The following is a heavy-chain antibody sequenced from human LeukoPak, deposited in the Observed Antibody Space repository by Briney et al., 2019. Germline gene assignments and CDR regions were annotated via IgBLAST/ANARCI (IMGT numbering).Heavy chain of an antibody. J-gene: IGHJ5*02. D-gene: IGHD6-13*01. V-gene: IGHV1-8*01. CDR3: ARGKQQLVEFAGTATGKYNCFDP. CDR1: GYTFTSYD. CDR2: MNPNSGNT. Sequence: ASVKVSCKASGYTFTSYDINWVRQATGQGLEWMGWMNPNSGNTGYAQKFQGRVTMTRNTSISTAYMELSSLRSEDTAVYYCARGKQQLVEFAGTATGKYNCFDPRGQGTLVTVSS.